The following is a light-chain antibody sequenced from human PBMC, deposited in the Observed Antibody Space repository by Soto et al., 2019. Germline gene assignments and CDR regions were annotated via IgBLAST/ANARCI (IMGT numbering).Light chain of an antibody. J-gene: IGLJ1*01. V-gene: IGLV2-8*01. CDR2: EVS. CDR1: SSDVGGYNY. CDR3: SSYAGSNHFV. Sequence: QSALTQPASSSGSPGQSVTISCTGTSSDVGGYNYVSWYQQHPGKAPKLMIYEVSERPSGVPDRFSGSKSSNTASLTVSGLQAEDEADYYCSSYAGSNHFVFGTGTKVTVL.